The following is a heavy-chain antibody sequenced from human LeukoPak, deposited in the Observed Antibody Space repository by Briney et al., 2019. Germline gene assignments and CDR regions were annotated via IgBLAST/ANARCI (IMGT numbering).Heavy chain of an antibody. Sequence: GGSLRLSCAVSGFTFDDYAMHWVRQGPGKGLEWVSLISGDGGMTYYADSVKGRFTIYRDNSKNSLYLQMNSLRTEDTALYYCAKDIGGYSFAADYWGQGTLVTVSS. D-gene: IGHD5-18*01. CDR3: AKDIGGYSFAADY. CDR2: ISGDGGMT. J-gene: IGHJ4*02. CDR1: GFTFDDYA. V-gene: IGHV3-43*02.